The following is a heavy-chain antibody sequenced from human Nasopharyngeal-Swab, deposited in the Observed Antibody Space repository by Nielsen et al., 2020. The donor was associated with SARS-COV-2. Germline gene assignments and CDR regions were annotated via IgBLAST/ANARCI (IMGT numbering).Heavy chain of an antibody. V-gene: IGHV3-11*04. D-gene: IGHD1-7*01. CDR2: ISSSGSTI. CDR3: ASELELNAEYFQH. J-gene: IGHJ1*01. CDR1: GFTFSDYY. Sequence: GGSLISCAASGFTFSDYYMSWIRQAPGKGLEWVSYISSSGSTIYYADSVKGRFTISRDNAKNSLYLQMNSLRAEDTAVYYCASELELNAEYFQHWGQGTLVTVSS.